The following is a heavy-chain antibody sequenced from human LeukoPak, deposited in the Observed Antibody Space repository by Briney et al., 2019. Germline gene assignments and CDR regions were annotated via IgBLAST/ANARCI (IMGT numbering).Heavy chain of an antibody. D-gene: IGHD2-15*01. CDR1: GYSISSGYY. CDR3: ARDRIRGWELLLDY. Sequence: PSETLSLTCTVSGYSISSGYYWGWIRQPPGKGLEWIGSIYHSGSTYYNPSLKSRVTISVDTSKNQFSLKLSSVTAADTAVYYCARDRIRGWELLLDYWGQGTLVTVSS. CDR2: IYHSGST. V-gene: IGHV4-38-2*02. J-gene: IGHJ4*02.